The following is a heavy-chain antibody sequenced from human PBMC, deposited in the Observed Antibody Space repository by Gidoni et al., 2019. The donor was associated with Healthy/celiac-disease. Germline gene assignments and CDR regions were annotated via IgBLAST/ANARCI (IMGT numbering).Heavy chain of an antibody. Sequence: QVQLVESAGGVVQPGRSLRLSCAASGFTFSSYGMHWVRQAPGKGLEWVAVIWYDGSNKYYADSVKGRFTISRDNSKNTLYLQMNSLRAEDTAVYYCARGDYGDYAEYFQHWGQGTLVTVSS. J-gene: IGHJ1*01. V-gene: IGHV3-33*01. D-gene: IGHD4-17*01. CDR3: ARGDYGDYAEYFQH. CDR2: IWYDGSNK. CDR1: GFTFSSYG.